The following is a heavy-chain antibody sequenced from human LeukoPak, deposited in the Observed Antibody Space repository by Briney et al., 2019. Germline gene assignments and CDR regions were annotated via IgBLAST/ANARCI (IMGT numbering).Heavy chain of an antibody. J-gene: IGHJ4*02. CDR2: IHYSGST. Sequence: PSETLSLTCTVSGGSINNYYWSWIRQPPGKGLEWIGYIHYSGSTNYNPSLKSRATISVDTSKSQFSLKLSSVTAADTAIYYCAGGYSSSWYYFDYWGQGTLVTVSS. D-gene: IGHD6-13*01. CDR3: AGGYSSSWYYFDY. V-gene: IGHV4-59*08. CDR1: GGSINNYY.